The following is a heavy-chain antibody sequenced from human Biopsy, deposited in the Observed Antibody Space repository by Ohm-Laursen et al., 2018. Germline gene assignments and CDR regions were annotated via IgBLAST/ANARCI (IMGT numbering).Heavy chain of an antibody. CDR2: LNPVSGNS. CDR3: GRAVRNQLLTDP. Sequence: SSVKVSCKASGYTFTSYDITWVRQASGQGPEWVGWLNPVSGNSNFGQKFRGRVTVTSDTTISTAYMELSGLTSDDTATYYCGRAVRNQLLTDPWGQGTLVTVTS. J-gene: IGHJ5*02. CDR1: GYTFTSYD. D-gene: IGHD1-7*01. V-gene: IGHV1-8*01.